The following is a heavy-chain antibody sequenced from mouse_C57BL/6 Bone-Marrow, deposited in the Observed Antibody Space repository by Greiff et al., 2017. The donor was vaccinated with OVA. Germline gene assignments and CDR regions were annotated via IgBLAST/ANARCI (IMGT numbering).Heavy chain of an antibody. D-gene: IGHD4-1*01. V-gene: IGHV14-4*01. CDR1: GFNIKDDY. Sequence: EVQLQQSGAELVRPGASVKLSCTASGFNIKDDYMHWVKQRPEQGLEWIGWIDPENGDTEYASKFQGKATITADTSSNTAYLQLSSLTSEDTAVYYCTTNWVDDWGQGTTLTVSS. CDR3: TTNWVDD. CDR2: IDPENGDT. J-gene: IGHJ2*01.